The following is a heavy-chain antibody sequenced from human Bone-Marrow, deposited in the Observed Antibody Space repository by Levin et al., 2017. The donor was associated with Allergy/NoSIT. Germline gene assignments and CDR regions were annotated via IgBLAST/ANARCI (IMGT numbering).Heavy chain of an antibody. J-gene: IGHJ4*02. D-gene: IGHD3-3*01. CDR2: ISSSSSTI. CDR3: ARATQYDFWSGYYGASGDY. CDR1: GFTFSSYS. Sequence: GESLKISCAASGFTFSSYSMNWVRQAPGKGLEWVSYISSSSSTIYYADSVKGRFTISRDNAKNSLYLQMNSLRAEDTAVYYCARATQYDFWSGYYGASGDYWGQGTLVTVSS. V-gene: IGHV3-48*01.